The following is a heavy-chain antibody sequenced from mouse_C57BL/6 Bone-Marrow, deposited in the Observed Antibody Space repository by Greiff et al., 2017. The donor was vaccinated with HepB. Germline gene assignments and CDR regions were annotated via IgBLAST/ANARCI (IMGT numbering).Heavy chain of an antibody. CDR3: ARALRNYAMDY. CDR1: GYAFTNYL. CDR2: INPGSGGT. D-gene: IGHD3-2*02. Sequence: VQGVESGAELVRPGTSVKVSCKASGYAFTNYLIEWVKQRPGQGLEWIGVINPGSGGTNYNEKFKGKATLTADKSSSTAYMQLSSLTSEDSAVYFCARALRNYAMDYWGQGTSVTVSS. J-gene: IGHJ4*01. V-gene: IGHV1-54*01.